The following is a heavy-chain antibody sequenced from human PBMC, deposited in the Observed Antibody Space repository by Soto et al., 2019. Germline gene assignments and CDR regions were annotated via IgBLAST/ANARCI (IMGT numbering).Heavy chain of an antibody. Sequence: EVQLVESGGGLVQPGGSLRLSCAASGFTFSSYWMHWVRQAPGKGLVWVSRIDNAGSSVRYADSVKGRFTISRDNAKNTLYLQMNSLRAADTAVYYCTRVGGSVSGMDVCGHGPTVTVS. D-gene: IGHD1-26*01. J-gene: IGHJ6*02. CDR1: GFTFSSYW. CDR3: TRVGGSVSGMDV. CDR2: IDNAGSSV. V-gene: IGHV3-74*01.